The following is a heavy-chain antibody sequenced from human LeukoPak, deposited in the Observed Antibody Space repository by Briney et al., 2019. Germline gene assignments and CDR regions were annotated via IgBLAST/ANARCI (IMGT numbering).Heavy chain of an antibody. V-gene: IGHV3-30*18. CDR3: AKDTELGVGGDLGYFDY. CDR1: GFTFSSYG. D-gene: IGHD3-16*01. Sequence: GGSLRLSCAASGFTFSSYGMHWVRQAPGKGLEWVAVISYDGSNKYYADSVKGRFTISRDNSKNTLYLQMNSLRAEDTAVYYCAKDTELGVGGDLGYFDYWGQGTLVTVSS. CDR2: ISYDGSNK. J-gene: IGHJ4*02.